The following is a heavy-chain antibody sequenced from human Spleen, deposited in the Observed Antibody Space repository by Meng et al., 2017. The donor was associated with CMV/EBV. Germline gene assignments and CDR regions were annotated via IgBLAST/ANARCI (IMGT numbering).Heavy chain of an antibody. J-gene: IGHJ6*02. CDR2: ISYDEIKT. CDR1: YD. D-gene: IGHD6-6*01. Sequence: YDMHWVRQAPGRGLEWVAVISYDEIKTYYADSMRGRFTISRDNSKNTLYLEMTSPRPEDTAVYYCARVPYRSSSGEYFYYHGMDVWGQGTTVTVSS. CDR3: ARVPYRSSSGEYFYYHGMDV. V-gene: IGHV3-30*04.